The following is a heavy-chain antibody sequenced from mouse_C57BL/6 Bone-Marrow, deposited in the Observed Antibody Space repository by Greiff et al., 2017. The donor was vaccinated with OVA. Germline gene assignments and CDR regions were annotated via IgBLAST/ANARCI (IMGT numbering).Heavy chain of an antibody. J-gene: IGHJ4*01. CDR2: IDPENGDT. V-gene: IGHV14-4*01. CDR3: TTNGYYRYYAMDY. D-gene: IGHD2-3*01. Sequence: VQLQQSGAELVRPGASVKLSCTASGFNIKDDYMHWVKQRPEQGLEWIGWIDPENGDTEYASKFQGKATITADTSSNPAYLQLSSLTSEDTAVYYCTTNGYYRYYAMDYWGQGTSVTVSS. CDR1: GFNIKDDY.